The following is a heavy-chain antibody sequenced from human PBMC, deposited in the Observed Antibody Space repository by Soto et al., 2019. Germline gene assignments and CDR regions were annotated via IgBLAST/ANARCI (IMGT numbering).Heavy chain of an antibody. J-gene: IGHJ3*02. Sequence: EVQLVESGGGLVQPGGSLRLSCAASGFTFSSYWMSWVRQAPGKGLEWVANIKQDGSEKYYVDSVKGRFTISRDNAKNSLYLQMNSLRAEDTAVYYCERHFPYGSCSYYNGAYDAFYIWGQVTMVTVSS. CDR2: IKQDGSEK. V-gene: IGHV3-7*01. CDR3: ERHFPYGSCSYYNGAYDAFYI. D-gene: IGHD3-10*01. CDR1: GFTFSSYW.